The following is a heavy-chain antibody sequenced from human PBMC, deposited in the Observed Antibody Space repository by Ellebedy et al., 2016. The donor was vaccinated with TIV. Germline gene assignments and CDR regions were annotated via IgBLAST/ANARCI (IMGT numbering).Heavy chain of an antibody. D-gene: IGHD2/OR15-2a*01. V-gene: IGHV3-23*01. J-gene: IGHJ6*02. Sequence: PGGFLRLSCAASGFTFSSYAMSRVRQAPGKGLEWVAANSGSGTSSYHADAVKGRFTISRDNSKTTLYLQMNSLSAEDTAVYYCAKDPRCYSTTCLPWGYGADVWGQGTTVTVAS. CDR1: GFTFSSYA. CDR2: NSGSGTSS. CDR3: AKDPRCYSTTCLPWGYGADV.